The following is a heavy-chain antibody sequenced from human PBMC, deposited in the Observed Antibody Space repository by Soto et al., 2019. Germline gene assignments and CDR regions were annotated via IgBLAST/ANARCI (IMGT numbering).Heavy chain of an antibody. CDR3: ATDPPGEFGELLGWFDP. CDR1: GYTFTSYA. CDR2: INAGNGNT. J-gene: IGHJ5*02. Sequence: QVQLVQSGAEVKKPGASVKVSCKASGYTFTSYAMHWVRQAPGQRLEWMGWINAGNGNTKYSQKFQGRVTITRDTSASTAYMELSSLRSEDTAVYYCATDPPGEFGELLGWFDPWGQGTLVTVSS. D-gene: IGHD3-10*01. V-gene: IGHV1-3*01.